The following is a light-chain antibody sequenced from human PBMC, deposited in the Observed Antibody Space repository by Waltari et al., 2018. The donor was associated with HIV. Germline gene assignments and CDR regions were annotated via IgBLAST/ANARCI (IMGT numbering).Light chain of an antibody. J-gene: IGKJ2*01. CDR3: MQALQTPYT. Sequence: IVMTQSPLSLPVTPGEPASISCRSSQSLLNSNTYTYLDWYMQKPGQSPHLLIYLTYNRASGVPDRFSGSGSGTDFTLKISRVEAEDVGVYYCMQALQTPYTFGQGTKLEIK. CDR1: QSLLNSNTYTY. CDR2: LTY. V-gene: IGKV2-28*01.